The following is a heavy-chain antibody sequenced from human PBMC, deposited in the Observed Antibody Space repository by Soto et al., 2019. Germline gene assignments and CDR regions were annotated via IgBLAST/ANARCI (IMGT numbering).Heavy chain of an antibody. CDR3: ARRYGYYFDY. J-gene: IGHJ4*02. D-gene: IGHD4-17*01. Sequence: QVQLQESGPGLVKPSETLSLTCTVSGGSISSYYRSWIRQPPGKGLEWIGYIYYSGSTNYNPSLKSRVTISVDTSKYQLSLKLSSVTAADTAVYYCARRYGYYFDYWGQGTLVTVSS. CDR1: GGSISSYY. CDR2: IYYSGST. V-gene: IGHV4-59*08.